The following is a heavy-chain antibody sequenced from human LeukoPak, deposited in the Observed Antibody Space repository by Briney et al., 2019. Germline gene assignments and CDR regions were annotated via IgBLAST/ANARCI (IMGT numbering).Heavy chain of an antibody. V-gene: IGHV3-15*01. CDR3: TRYSYESVLGGF. CDR1: GFTFSDAW. J-gene: IGHJ4*02. CDR2: IWSNADGGAT. D-gene: IGHD5-18*01. Sequence: GESLRLSCAASGFTFSDAWMNWVRQAPGKGLEWVGRIWSNADGGATDYAAPVKGRFTISRDDSKNTLYLQMNGLRAEDTAVYYCTRYSYESVLGGFWGQGTLVTVSS.